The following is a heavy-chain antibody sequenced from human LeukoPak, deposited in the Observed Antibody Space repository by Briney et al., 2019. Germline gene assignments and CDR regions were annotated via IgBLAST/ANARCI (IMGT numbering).Heavy chain of an antibody. V-gene: IGHV3-48*01. Sequence: GGSLRLSCAASGFIFGSYAMNWVRQAPGKGLEWVSTVSVSGTTTFYADSVKGRFTISRDNAKNSLCPQMNSLRAEDTAVYYCARISWNSRAFDFWGLGTLVTVSS. CDR1: GFIFGSYA. CDR2: VSVSGTTT. D-gene: IGHD1-7*01. CDR3: ARISWNSRAFDF. J-gene: IGHJ4*02.